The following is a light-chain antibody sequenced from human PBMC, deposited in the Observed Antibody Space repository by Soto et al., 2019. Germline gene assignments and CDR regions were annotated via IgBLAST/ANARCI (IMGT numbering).Light chain of an antibody. Sequence: DIRMTQSPSTLSASVGDEVTITCRASQSIVTYLNWYLQKPGKAPKLLIYAASNLQSGVPSRFSGSGSGTDFTLTISSLQPEDFATYFCQQSYSTPPWTFGQGTKVDIK. CDR3: QQSYSTPPWT. CDR1: QSIVTY. V-gene: IGKV1-39*01. J-gene: IGKJ1*01. CDR2: AAS.